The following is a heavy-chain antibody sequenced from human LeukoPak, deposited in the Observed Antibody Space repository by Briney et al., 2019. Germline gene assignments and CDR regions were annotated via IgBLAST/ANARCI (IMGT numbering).Heavy chain of an antibody. CDR1: GDTFSNYA. D-gene: IGHD3-22*01. J-gene: IGHJ6*03. Sequence: SVKVSCKASGDTFSNYAISWVRQAPGQGLEWMAVIIPVFAIADSAQKFQGRVTITADESTSTVYMEMSSLSSEDTAVYYCARLGYDSSELDYDYYYIDVWGKGTTVTVSS. CDR2: IIPVFAIA. CDR3: ARLGYDSSELDYDYYYIDV. V-gene: IGHV1-69*01.